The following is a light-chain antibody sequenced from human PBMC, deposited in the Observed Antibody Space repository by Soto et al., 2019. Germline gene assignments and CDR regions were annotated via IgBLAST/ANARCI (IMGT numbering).Light chain of an antibody. V-gene: IGLV2-23*01. J-gene: IGLJ7*01. Sequence: QSALTQPASVSGSPGQSITISCTGTSSDVGGQKLVSWYQQHPGKAPKVLLYEGSERPSGVSDRFSGSKSGNTASLTISGLQAEDEADYYCCSYAGSTTWVFGGGTQLTV. CDR1: SSDVGGQKL. CDR3: CSYAGSTTWV. CDR2: EGS.